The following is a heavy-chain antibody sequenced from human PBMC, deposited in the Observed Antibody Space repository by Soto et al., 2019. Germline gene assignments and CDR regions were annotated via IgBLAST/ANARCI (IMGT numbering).Heavy chain of an antibody. CDR3: ARAPLPSCSGGTCSPWWFDP. Sequence: ASVKVSCKASGYTFTSYGITWVRQAPGQGLEWMGWISVNNGYTNYEQNLQGRVAMTTDTSASTAYLELRSLRFDDTAVYYCARAPLPSCSGGTCSPWWFDPWGQGTLVTV. CDR2: ISVNNGYT. D-gene: IGHD2-15*01. V-gene: IGHV1-18*01. CDR1: GYTFTSYG. J-gene: IGHJ5*02.